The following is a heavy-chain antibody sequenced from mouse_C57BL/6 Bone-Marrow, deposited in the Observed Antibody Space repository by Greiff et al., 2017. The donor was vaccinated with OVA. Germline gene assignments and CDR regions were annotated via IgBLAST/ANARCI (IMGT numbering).Heavy chain of an antibody. J-gene: IGHJ2*01. CDR3: AAQIYYGNYFDD. Sequence: VQLQQSGPGLVKPSQSLSLTCSVTGYSITSGYYWNWIRQFPGNKLEWMGYISYDGSNNYNPSLKNRISITRDTSKNQFFLKLNSVTTEDTATYYCAAQIYYGNYFDDWGQGTTLTVSS. D-gene: IGHD2-1*01. V-gene: IGHV3-6*01. CDR2: ISYDGSN. CDR1: GYSITSGYY.